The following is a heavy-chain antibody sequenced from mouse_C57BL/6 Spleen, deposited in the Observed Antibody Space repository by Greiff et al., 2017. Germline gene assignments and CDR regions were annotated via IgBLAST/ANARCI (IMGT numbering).Heavy chain of an antibody. CDR2: ISYDGSN. D-gene: IGHD2-3*01. J-gene: IGHJ3*01. CDR1: GYSITSGYY. Sequence: VQLQQSGPGLVKPSQSLSLTCSVTGYSITSGYYWNWIRQFPGNKLEWMGYISYDGSNNYNPSLKNRISITRDTSKNQFFLKLNSVTTEDTATYYCARGMGSFAYWGQGTLVTVSA. CDR3: ARGMGSFAY. V-gene: IGHV3-6*01.